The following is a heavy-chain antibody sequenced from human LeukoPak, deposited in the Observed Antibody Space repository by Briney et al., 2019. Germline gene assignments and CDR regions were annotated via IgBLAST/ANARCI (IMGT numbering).Heavy chain of an antibody. D-gene: IGHD3-22*01. V-gene: IGHV3-30-3*01. CDR3: ARELLYYDSSGYYFKANNNWFDP. CDR1: GFTFSSYA. Sequence: GRSLRLSCAASGFTFSSYAMHWVRQAPGKGLEWVAVISYDGSSKYYADSVKGRFTISRDNSKNTLYLQMDSLRAEDTAVYYCARELLYYDSSGYYFKANNNWFDPWGQGTLVTVSS. CDR2: ISYDGSSK. J-gene: IGHJ5*02.